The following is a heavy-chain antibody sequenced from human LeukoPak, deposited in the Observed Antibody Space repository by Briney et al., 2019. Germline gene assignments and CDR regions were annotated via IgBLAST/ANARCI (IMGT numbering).Heavy chain of an antibody. V-gene: IGHV1-2*04. D-gene: IGHD3-22*01. CDR1: GYTLTRYY. CDR2: VNPNSGGT. J-gene: IGHJ4*02. Sequence: APVKVSCKASGYTLTRYYMHWVRKAPGQGVWGMRWVNPNSGGTNYAQKFQGWVTMTRDTSISTAYMELSRLRSDDTAVYYCARATYDSSGYYSGEFDYWGQGTLVTVSS. CDR3: ARATYDSSGYYSGEFDY.